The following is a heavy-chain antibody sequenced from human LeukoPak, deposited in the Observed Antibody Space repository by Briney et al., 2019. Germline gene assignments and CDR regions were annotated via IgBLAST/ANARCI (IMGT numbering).Heavy chain of an antibody. CDR2: ISSSSSTI. D-gene: IGHD2-2*02. J-gene: IGHJ3*02. V-gene: IGHV3-48*02. CDR1: GFTFSSFS. CDR3: ARGRHCSRTSCYIDAFDI. Sequence: PGGSLRLSCAASGFTFSSFSMNWVRQAPGKGLEWVSYISSSSSTIYYADSEKGRFTISRDNAKNSLYLQMNSPRDEDTAVYYCARGRHCSRTSCYIDAFDIWGQGTMVTVSS.